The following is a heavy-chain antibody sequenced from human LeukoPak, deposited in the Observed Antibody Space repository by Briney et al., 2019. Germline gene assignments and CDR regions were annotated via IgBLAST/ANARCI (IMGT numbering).Heavy chain of an antibody. CDR3: ARGGGDIVVVPAAILAFDI. CDR2: IHGSGET. V-gene: IGHV4-59*01. Sequence: SETLSLTCTVSGGSISTYYWSWIRQPPGKGLEWIGHIHGSGETNYNPSLKSRVTISVDTSKNQFSLKLSSVTAADTAVYYCARGGGDIVVVPAAILAFDIWGQGTMVTVSS. J-gene: IGHJ3*02. CDR1: GGSISTYY. D-gene: IGHD2-2*01.